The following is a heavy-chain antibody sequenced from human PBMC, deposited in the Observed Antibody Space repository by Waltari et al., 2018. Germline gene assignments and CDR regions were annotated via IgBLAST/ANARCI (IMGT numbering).Heavy chain of an antibody. CDR3: ARDGGYYDSSGVDY. V-gene: IGHV3-48*04. CDR2: ISSSSSTI. CDR1: GFTFSSYS. J-gene: IGHJ4*02. D-gene: IGHD3-22*01. Sequence: EVQLVESGGGLVQPGGSLRLSCAASGFTFSSYSMNWVRQAPGKGLEWVSYISSSSSTIYYADSVKGRFTISRDNAKNSLYLQMNSLRAEDTAVYYCARDGGYYDSSGVDYWGQGTLVTVSS.